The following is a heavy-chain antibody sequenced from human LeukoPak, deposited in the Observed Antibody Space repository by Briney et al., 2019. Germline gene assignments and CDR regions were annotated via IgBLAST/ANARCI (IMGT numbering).Heavy chain of an antibody. V-gene: IGHV3-7*01. CDR1: GFTFSSYW. CDR2: IKQDGSEK. CDR3: ARMDYGDYGGGNWFDP. Sequence: GGSLRLSCAASGFTFSSYWMSWVRQAPGQGLEWVANIKQDGSEKYYVDSVKGRFTISRDNAKNSLYLQMNSLRAEDTAVYYCARMDYGDYGGGNWFDPWGQGTLVTVSS. J-gene: IGHJ5*02. D-gene: IGHD4-17*01.